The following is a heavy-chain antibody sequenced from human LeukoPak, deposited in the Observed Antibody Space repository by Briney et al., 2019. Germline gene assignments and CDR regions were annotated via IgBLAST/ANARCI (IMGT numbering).Heavy chain of an antibody. Sequence: SETLSLTCTVSGGSIISNYWSWIRQSAGTGLEWIGRIYGSGITDYNPSLKTRRTISLDTSRQQFSRRLTSVTAADTAVYYCARLKFYDSTGHSPGYYMDVWGKGTTVSVFS. V-gene: IGHV4-4*07. CDR3: ARLKFYDSTGHSPGYYMDV. D-gene: IGHD3-22*01. J-gene: IGHJ6*03. CDR2: IYGSGIT. CDR1: GGSIISNY.